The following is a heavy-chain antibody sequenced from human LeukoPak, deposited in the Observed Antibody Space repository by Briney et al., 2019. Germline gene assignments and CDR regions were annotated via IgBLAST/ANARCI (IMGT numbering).Heavy chain of an antibody. CDR2: IYYSGST. V-gene: IGHV4-30-4*08. Sequence: SETLSLTCTVSGGSISSGDYYWSWIRQPPGKGLEWIGYIYYSGSTYNNPSLKSRVTISVDTSKNQFSLKLSSVTAADTAVYYCARGRDYDILTGTLNWLDPWGQGTLVTVSS. J-gene: IGHJ5*02. D-gene: IGHD3-9*01. CDR1: GGSISSGDYY. CDR3: ARGRDYDILTGTLNWLDP.